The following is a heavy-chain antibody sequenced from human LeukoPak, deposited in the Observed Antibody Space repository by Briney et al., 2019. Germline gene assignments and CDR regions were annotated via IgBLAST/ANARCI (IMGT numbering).Heavy chain of an antibody. CDR1: SGPISGYY. J-gene: IGHJ4*02. D-gene: IGHD2-15*01. CDR2: IYNSGTT. Sequence: SETLSLTCTVSSGPISGYYWSWIRQPPGKGLEWIAYIYNSGTTKYNPYLKSRVTISMDTSRRQFSLRLSSVTAADTAVYYCARHILTAGSIEWGQGTLVTVSS. V-gene: IGHV4-59*08. CDR3: ARHILTAGSIE.